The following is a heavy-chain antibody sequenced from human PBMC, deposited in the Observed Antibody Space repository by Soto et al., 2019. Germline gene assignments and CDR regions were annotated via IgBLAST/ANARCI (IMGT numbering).Heavy chain of an antibody. D-gene: IGHD3-3*01. CDR1: GFTFDDYA. V-gene: IGHV3-9*01. J-gene: IGHJ4*02. CDR2: TSWDGGTI. CDR3: AKDLFQYDFWSGYQK. Sequence: EVQLVESGGGLAQPGRSLRLSCATSGFTFDDYAMHWVRQAPGKGLEWVSGTSWDGGTIGYADSVKGRFTISRDNAKKSLFMEMNTLRPEDTAIYFCAKDLFQYDFWSGYQKWGQGTLVTVSS.